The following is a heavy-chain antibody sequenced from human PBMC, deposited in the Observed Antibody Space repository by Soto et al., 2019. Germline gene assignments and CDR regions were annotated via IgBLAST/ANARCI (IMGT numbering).Heavy chain of an antibody. J-gene: IGHJ4*02. CDR3: AREDDVLYYFDY. CDR1: GYTFTSYY. D-gene: IGHD3-10*02. V-gene: IGHV1-46*01. Sequence: ASVKVSCKASGYTFTSYYIHWVRQAPGQGLEWMGIINPSGGSTSYTQKFQGRVTMSRDTSTSTVYMELSSLRSEETAVYYCAREDDVLYYFDYWGQGTLVTVSS. CDR2: INPSGGST.